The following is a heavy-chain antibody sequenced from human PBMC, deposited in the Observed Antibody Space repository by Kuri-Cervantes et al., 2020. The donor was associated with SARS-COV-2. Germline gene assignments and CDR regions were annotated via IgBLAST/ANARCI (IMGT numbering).Heavy chain of an antibody. V-gene: IGHV1-58*01. Sequence: SVKVSCKASGFTFTSSAVQWVRQARGQRLEWVGWIVVGSGNTNYAQKFQERVTITRNMSTSTVYMELSSLRSEDTAVYYCARDPGYCTNGVCWNGNWFDPWGQGTLVTVSS. CDR1: GFTFTSSA. D-gene: IGHD2-8*01. CDR2: IVVGSGNT. CDR3: ARDPGYCTNGVCWNGNWFDP. J-gene: IGHJ5*02.